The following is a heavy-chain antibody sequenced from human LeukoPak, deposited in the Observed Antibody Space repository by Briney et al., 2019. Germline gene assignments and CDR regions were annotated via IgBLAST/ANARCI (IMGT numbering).Heavy chain of an antibody. CDR3: ARVRYYYDSSGYVEYFDY. J-gene: IGHJ4*02. CDR2: IKQDGSEK. CDR1: GFTFSSYW. V-gene: IGHV3-7*01. Sequence: GGSPRLSCAASGFTFSSYWMSWVRQAPGKGLEWVANIKQDGSEKYYVDSVKGRFTISRDNAKNSLYLQMNSLRAEDTAVYYCARVRYYYDSSGYVEYFDYWGQGTLVTVSS. D-gene: IGHD3-22*01.